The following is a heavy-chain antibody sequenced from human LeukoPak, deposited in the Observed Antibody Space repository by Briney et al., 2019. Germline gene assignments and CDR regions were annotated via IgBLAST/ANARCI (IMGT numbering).Heavy chain of an antibody. J-gene: IGHJ3*02. D-gene: IGHD3-3*01. CDR3: AKGVWSTGPPAFDI. CDR1: GCTFSSYG. Sequence: GRSLRLSCAASGCTFSSYGVDWVRQAPGKGGEWVTVVSEDGSNEYFADSVKGLFSISRDNSKTTIYLQMNSLRAEDTAVYYCAKGVWSTGPPAFDIWGPGTIVTVSS. V-gene: IGHV3-30*18. CDR2: VSEDGSNE.